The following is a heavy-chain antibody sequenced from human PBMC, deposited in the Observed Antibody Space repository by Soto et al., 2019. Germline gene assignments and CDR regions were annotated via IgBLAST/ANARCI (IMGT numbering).Heavy chain of an antibody. J-gene: IGHJ5*02. CDR3: ASPKIAFYNWFDP. CDR1: GGSISSYY. D-gene: IGHD3-3*02. V-gene: IGHV4-59*08. Sequence: PSETLSLTCTVSGGSISSYYWSWIRQPPGKGLEWIGYIYYSGSTNYNPSLKSRVTTSVDTSKNQFSLKLSSVTAADTAVYYCASPKIAFYNWFDPWGQGTLVTVS. CDR2: IYYSGST.